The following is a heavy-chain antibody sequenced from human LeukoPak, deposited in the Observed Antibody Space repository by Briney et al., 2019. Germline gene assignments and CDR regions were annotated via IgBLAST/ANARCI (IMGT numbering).Heavy chain of an antibody. CDR3: AREGYSPY. D-gene: IGHD6-13*01. J-gene: IGHJ4*02. CDR2: ISYDGSNK. Sequence: GGSLRLSCAASGFTFSSYAMHWVRQAPGKGLEWVAVISYDGSNKYYADSVKGRFTICRDNSKNTLYLQMNSLRAEDTAVYYCAREGYSPYWGQGTLVTVSS. CDR1: GFTFSSYA. V-gene: IGHV3-30*04.